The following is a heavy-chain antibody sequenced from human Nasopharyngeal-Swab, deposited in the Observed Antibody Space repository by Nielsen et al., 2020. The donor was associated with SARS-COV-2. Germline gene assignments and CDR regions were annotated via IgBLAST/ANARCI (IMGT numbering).Heavy chain of an antibody. J-gene: IGHJ6*03. Sequence: GESLKISCAASGLTVSGNYMGWVRQAQGKGLEWVSVIHSGGSTYYADSVKCRFTISRDNSKNTLYLQMNSLTAEDTAVFYCARGLVWFGEYNFMDVWGKGTMVTVSS. CDR3: ARGLVWFGEYNFMDV. CDR2: IHSGGST. CDR1: GLTVSGNY. V-gene: IGHV3-53*01. D-gene: IGHD3-10*01.